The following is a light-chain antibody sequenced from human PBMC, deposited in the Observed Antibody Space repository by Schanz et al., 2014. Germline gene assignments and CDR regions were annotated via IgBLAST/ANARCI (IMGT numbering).Light chain of an antibody. J-gene: IGLJ2*01. V-gene: IGLV2-8*01. CDR1: SNDVGSSYL. Sequence: QSVLTQPASVSGSPGQSITISCTGTSNDVGSSYLVSWYQHHPGKAPNLMIYEVSKRPSGVPDRFSGSKSGNTASLTVSGLQAEDEADYYCNSYAGSNNLVFGGGTKLTVL. CDR3: NSYAGSNNLV. CDR2: EVS.